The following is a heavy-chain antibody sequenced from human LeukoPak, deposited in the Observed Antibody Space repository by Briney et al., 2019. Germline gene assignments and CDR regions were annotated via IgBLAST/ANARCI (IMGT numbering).Heavy chain of an antibody. D-gene: IGHD3-22*01. J-gene: IGHJ5*02. V-gene: IGHV4-59*01. CDR1: GGSISSYY. CDR2: IYYSGST. Sequence: PSETLSLTCAVSGGSISSYYWSWIRQPPGKGLEWIGSIYYSGSTNYNPSPMKRVTISVDTSKNQFSLKLSSVTAADTAVYYCARARSSGYYYGSWGQGTLVTVSS. CDR3: ARARSSGYYYGS.